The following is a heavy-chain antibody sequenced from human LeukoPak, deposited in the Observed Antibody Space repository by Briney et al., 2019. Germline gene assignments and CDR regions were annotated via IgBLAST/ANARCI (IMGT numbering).Heavy chain of an antibody. CDR2: ISGSTSHT. CDR1: GFAFSSYS. D-gene: IGHD3-22*01. Sequence: GGSLRLSCAASGFAFSSYSMTWVRQAPGKGLEWVSSISGSTSHTYYADSVKGRFTISRDNSKNTLNLQMNSLKADDTAVYYCAKEIDCFDYWAQGTLVTVSS. CDR3: AKEIDCFDY. J-gene: IGHJ4*02. V-gene: IGHV3-23*01.